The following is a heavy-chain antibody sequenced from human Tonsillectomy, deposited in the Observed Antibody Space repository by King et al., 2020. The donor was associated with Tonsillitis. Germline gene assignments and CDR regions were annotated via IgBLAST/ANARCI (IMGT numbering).Heavy chain of an antibody. CDR3: ARDPLPGYGDYGSGDY. V-gene: IGHV3-21*01. J-gene: IGHJ4*02. CDR1: GFTFTTYS. CDR2: ISSSSSYI. D-gene: IGHD4-17*01. Sequence: VQLVESGGGLVKPGGSLRLSCAASGFTFTTYSMNWVRQAPGKGLEWVSSISSSSSYIYYADSVKGRFTISRDNAKNSLYLQMNSLRAEDTAVYYCARDPLPGYGDYGSGDYWGQGTLVTVSS.